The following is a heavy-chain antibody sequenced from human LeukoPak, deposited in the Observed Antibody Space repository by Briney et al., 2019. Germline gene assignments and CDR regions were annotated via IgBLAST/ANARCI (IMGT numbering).Heavy chain of an antibody. CDR2: IYYSGST. D-gene: IGHD4-17*01. CDR3: ARDSTVTAFFDY. V-gene: IGHV4-31*03. CDR1: GGSISSGGYY. J-gene: IGHJ4*02. Sequence: SETLSLTCTVSGGSISSGGYYWSWIRQHPGQGLEWIGYIYYSGSTYYNPSLKSRVTISVDTSKNQFSLKLSSVTAADTAVYYCARDSTVTAFFDYWGQGTLVTVSS.